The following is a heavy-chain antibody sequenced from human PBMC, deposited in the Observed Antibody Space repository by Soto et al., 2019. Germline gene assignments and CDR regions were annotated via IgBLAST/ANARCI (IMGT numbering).Heavy chain of an antibody. V-gene: IGHV3-48*01. Sequence: ESGGGLVQPGGSLRLSCAASGFTFSSYSMNWVRQAPGKGLEWVSYISSSSSTIYYADSVKGRFTISRDNAKNSLYLQMNSLRAEDTAVYYCARDKSGSGYCSSTSCYLDPHYYYYMDVWGKGTTVTVSS. CDR3: ARDKSGSGYCSSTSCYLDPHYYYYMDV. CDR2: ISSSSSTI. D-gene: IGHD2-2*01. J-gene: IGHJ6*03. CDR1: GFTFSSYS.